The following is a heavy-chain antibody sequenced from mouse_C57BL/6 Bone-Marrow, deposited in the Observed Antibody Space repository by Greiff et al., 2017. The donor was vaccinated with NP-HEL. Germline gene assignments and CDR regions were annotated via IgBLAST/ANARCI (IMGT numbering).Heavy chain of an antibody. CDR2: IYPGDGDT. CDR1: GYAFSSSW. D-gene: IGHD1-1*01. V-gene: IGHV1-82*01. Sequence: VQLKESGPELVKPGASVKISCKASGYAFSSSWMNWVKQRPGKGLEWIGRIYPGDGDTNYNGKLKGKATLTADKSSSTAYMQLSSLTSEDSAVYFCARGGVECYWGQGTTLTVSS. J-gene: IGHJ2*01. CDR3: ARGGVECY.